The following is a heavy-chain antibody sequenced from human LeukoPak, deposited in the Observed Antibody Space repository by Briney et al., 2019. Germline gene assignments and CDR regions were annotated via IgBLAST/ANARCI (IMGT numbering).Heavy chain of an antibody. CDR1: GFTFSSYA. J-gene: IGHJ4*02. CDR3: ARDVHSSGFYFDY. D-gene: IGHD6-19*01. Sequence: GGSLRLSCAASGFTFSSYAMHWVRQAPGKGLERVAVISYDGSNKYYADSVKGRFTISRDNSKNTLYLQMNSLRAEDTAVYYCARDVHSSGFYFDYWGQGTLVTVSS. CDR2: ISYDGSNK. V-gene: IGHV3-30-3*01.